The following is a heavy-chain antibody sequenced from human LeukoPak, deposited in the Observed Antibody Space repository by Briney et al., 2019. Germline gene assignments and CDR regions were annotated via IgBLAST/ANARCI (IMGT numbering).Heavy chain of an antibody. CDR1: GYSFTSHW. CDR3: ARVEYGDHPKPYYFDY. Sequence: GESLKISCKGSGYSFTSHWIGWVRQMPGKGLDWMGIIYPGDSDTRYSPSFQGQVTISADKSISTAYVQWSSLKASDTAMYYCARVEYGDHPKPYYFDYWGQGSLVTVSS. D-gene: IGHD4-17*01. CDR2: IYPGDSDT. J-gene: IGHJ4*02. V-gene: IGHV5-51*01.